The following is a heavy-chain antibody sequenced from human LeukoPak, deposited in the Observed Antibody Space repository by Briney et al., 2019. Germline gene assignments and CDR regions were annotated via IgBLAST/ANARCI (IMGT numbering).Heavy chain of an antibody. V-gene: IGHV3-21*01. CDR1: GFTFSSYS. CDR3: ASAERYYDFWRASYYYYGMDV. CDR2: ISSCSSYI. Sequence: GGSLRLSCAASGFTFSSYSMNWVRQAPGKGLEWVSSISSCSSYIYYADSVKGRFTISRDNAKNSLYLQMNSLRAEDTAVYYCASAERYYDFWRASYYYYGMDVWGQGTTVTVSS. J-gene: IGHJ6*02. D-gene: IGHD3-3*01.